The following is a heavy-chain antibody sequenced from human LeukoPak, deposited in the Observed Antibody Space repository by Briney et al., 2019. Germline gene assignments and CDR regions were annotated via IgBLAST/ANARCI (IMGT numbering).Heavy chain of an antibody. J-gene: IGHJ5*01. Sequence: PRGSLRLSCAASGFTFSSYEMNWVRQAPGKGLEWVSYISSSGTTIYYADSVKGRFTISRDNAKNSLYLQMNSLRAEDTAVYYCARVGVVVAATGNLWFDPWGQGTTVTVSS. CDR1: GFTFSSYE. CDR3: ARVGVVVAATGNLWFDP. V-gene: IGHV3-48*03. D-gene: IGHD2-15*01. CDR2: ISSSGTTI.